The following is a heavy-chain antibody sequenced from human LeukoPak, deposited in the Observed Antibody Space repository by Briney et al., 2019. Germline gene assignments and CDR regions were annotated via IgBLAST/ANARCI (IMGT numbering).Heavy chain of an antibody. CDR3: ARTTPLTSAQGEHADY. V-gene: IGHV4-31*03. CDR2: IYYSGST. CDR1: GGSISSGGYY. J-gene: IGHJ4*02. Sequence: SQTLSLTCTVSGGSISSGGYYWSWIRQHPGKGLEWIGYIYYSGSTYYIPSLKSRVTISVDTSKNQFSLKLSSVTAADTAVYYCARTTPLTSAQGEHADYWGQGTLVTVSS. D-gene: IGHD3-9*01.